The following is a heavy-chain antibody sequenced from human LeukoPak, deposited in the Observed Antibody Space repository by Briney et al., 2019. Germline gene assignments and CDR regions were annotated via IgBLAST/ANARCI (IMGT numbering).Heavy chain of an antibody. V-gene: IGHV3-30*18. Sequence: GGSLRLSCAASGFTFSSYGMHWVRQAPGKGLEWVAVISYDGSNKYYADSVKGRFTISRDNSKNTLYLKMNSLRDEDTAVYYCAKDEDSTYYYYGMDVWGKGTTVTVSS. J-gene: IGHJ6*04. CDR3: AKDEDSTYYYYGMDV. D-gene: IGHD2-15*01. CDR1: GFTFSSYG. CDR2: ISYDGSNK.